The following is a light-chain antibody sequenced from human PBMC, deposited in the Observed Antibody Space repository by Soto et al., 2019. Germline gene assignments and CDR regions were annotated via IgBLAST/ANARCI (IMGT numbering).Light chain of an antibody. J-gene: IGKJ1*01. CDR2: GAS. V-gene: IGKV3-15*01. CDR3: QQFNYWPPWT. Sequence: ELVMSQSPATLSVSTGERVTLSCRASQRISNNVAWYQQRPGQTPRLLIYGASTRASGVPARFSGSGFGADFTLTISGLQSEDVAIYYCQQFNYWPPWTFGQGTKVDIK. CDR1: QRISNN.